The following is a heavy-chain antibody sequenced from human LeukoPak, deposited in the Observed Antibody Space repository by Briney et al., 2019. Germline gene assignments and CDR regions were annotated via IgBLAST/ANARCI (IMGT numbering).Heavy chain of an antibody. J-gene: IGHJ6*02. CDR1: GYTLTELS. CDR2: FDPEDGET. V-gene: IGHV1-24*01. D-gene: IGHD1-26*01. CDR3: ATVMVGATQAYYYGMDV. Sequence: ASVKVSCKVSGYTLTELSMHWVRQAPGKGLEWMGGFDPEDGETIYAQKFQGRVTMTEDTSTDTAYMELSSLRSEDTAVYYCATVMVGATQAYYYGMDVWGQGTTVTVSS.